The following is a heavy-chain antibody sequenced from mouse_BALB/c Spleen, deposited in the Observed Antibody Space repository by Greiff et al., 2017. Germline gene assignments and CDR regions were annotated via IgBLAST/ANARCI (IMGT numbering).Heavy chain of an antibody. CDR3: ARGYYGSPDMDY. Sequence: QVQLQQPGAELVKPGASVKLSCKASGYTFTSYWMHWVKQRPGQGLEWIGEINPSNGRTNYNEKFKSTATLTVDKSTSTAYMQLSSLTSEDSAVYYCARGYYGSPDMDYWGQGTTLTVSS. D-gene: IGHD1-1*01. V-gene: IGHV1S81*02. J-gene: IGHJ2*01. CDR2: INPSNGRT. CDR1: GYTFTSYW.